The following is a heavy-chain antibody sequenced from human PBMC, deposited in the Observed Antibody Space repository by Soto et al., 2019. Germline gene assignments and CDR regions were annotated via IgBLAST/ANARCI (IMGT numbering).Heavy chain of an antibody. D-gene: IGHD3-10*01. CDR2: INPSGGST. CDR3: ARDQVSGGTMVRGVTAYGMDV. V-gene: IGHV1-46*01. Sequence: ASVKVSCKASGYTFTSYYMHWLRQAPGKGLEWMGIINPSGGSTSYAQKFQGRVTMTRDTSTSTVYMELSSLRSEDTAVYYCARDQVSGGTMVRGVTAYGMDVWGQGTTVTVSS. CDR1: GYTFTSYY. J-gene: IGHJ6*02.